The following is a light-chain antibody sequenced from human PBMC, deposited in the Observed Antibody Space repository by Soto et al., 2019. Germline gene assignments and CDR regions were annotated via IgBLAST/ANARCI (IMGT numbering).Light chain of an antibody. J-gene: IGKJ5*01. CDR3: QQYSKWPLT. CDR2: GIS. Sequence: EMVMTQSPAILSVSPGESATLSCRASQSVNSNYLAWYQQHPGQPPRLLIYGISTRATGIPARFSGSGSGTEFSLTIRSLQSEDFAFYYCQQYSKWPLTFGQGTRLEI. V-gene: IGKV3-15*01. CDR1: QSVNSN.